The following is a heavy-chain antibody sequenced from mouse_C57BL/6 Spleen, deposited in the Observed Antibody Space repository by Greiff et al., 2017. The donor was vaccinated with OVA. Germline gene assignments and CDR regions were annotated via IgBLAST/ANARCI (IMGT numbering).Heavy chain of an antibody. CDR1: GFSLTSYG. D-gene: IGHD1-1*01. CDR3: ARNFHYYGSSYGYFDV. Sequence: VKLVESGPGLVQPSQSLSITCTVSGFSLTSYGVHWVRQSPGTGLEWLGVIWSGGSTDYNAAFISRLSISKDNSKSQVFFKMNSLQADDTAIYYCARNFHYYGSSYGYFDVWGTGTTVTVSS. CDR2: IWSGGST. V-gene: IGHV2-2*01. J-gene: IGHJ1*03.